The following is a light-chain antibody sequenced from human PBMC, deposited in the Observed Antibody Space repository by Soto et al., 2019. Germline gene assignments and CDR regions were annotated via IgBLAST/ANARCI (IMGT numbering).Light chain of an antibody. CDR3: CSYAGSYTFVV. Sequence: QSALTQPPSASGSPGQSVTISCTGTSSDVGTHGYVSWYQQHAGKAPKLMIYDVSKRPSGVPDRFSGSKSGNTASLTISGLQAEDEADYYCCSYAGSYTFVVFGGGTKLTVL. CDR1: SSDVGTHGY. V-gene: IGLV2-11*01. J-gene: IGLJ2*01. CDR2: DVS.